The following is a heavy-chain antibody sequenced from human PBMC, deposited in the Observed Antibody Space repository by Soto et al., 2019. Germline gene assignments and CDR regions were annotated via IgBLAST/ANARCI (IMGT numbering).Heavy chain of an antibody. V-gene: IGHV1-3*01. CDR2: INAGNGNT. J-gene: IGHJ4*02. Sequence: ASVKVSCKASGYTFTSYAMHWVRQAPGQRLEWMGRINAGNGNTKYSQKFQGRVTITRDTSASTAYMELSSLRSEDTAVYYCARGYVKPGNFDYWGQGTLVTVSS. CDR1: GYTFTSYA. D-gene: IGHD3-16*01. CDR3: ARGYVKPGNFDY.